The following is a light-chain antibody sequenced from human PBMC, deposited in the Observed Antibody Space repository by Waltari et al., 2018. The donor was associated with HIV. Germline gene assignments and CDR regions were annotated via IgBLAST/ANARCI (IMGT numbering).Light chain of an antibody. J-gene: IGLJ3*02. Sequence: QSVLTHPPSVSAAQGEKVTHSRAGSSSHIGNIFLTYYQHLPGTAPKLLIYDNNKRPSGIPDRFSGSKSGTSATLGITGLQTGDEADYYCETWDSSLSAWVFGGGTKLTVL. V-gene: IGLV1-51*01. CDR2: DNN. CDR3: ETWDSSLSAWV. CDR1: SSHIGNIF.